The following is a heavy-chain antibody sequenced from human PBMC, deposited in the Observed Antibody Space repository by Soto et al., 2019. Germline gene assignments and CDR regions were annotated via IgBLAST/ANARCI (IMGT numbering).Heavy chain of an antibody. V-gene: IGHV2-5*02. CDR3: ALPRRRAAFDM. CDR1: GFSLSTSGLG. CDR2: IYWDDDK. J-gene: IGHJ3*02. Sequence: QITLKESGPALVKPTQTLTLTCTFSGFSLSTSGLGVGWLRQPPGKALEWLAAIYWDDDKRYSPSLKSRLTITKDTSKNQVVLTMTNMDPVDTATYYCALPRRRAAFDMWGQGTVVTVSS.